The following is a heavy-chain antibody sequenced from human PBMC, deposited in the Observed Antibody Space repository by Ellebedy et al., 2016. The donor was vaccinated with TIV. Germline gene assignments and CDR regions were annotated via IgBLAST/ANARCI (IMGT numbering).Heavy chain of an antibody. J-gene: IGHJ4*02. Sequence: GESLKISXAASGFTFSSYAMSWVRQAPGKGLEWVSGIGGSGGSTYYADSVKGRFTISRDNSKNTLDLQMNSLRAEDTAVYHCVRGAPFDYWGQGILVTVSS. CDR1: GFTFSSYA. CDR2: IGGSGGST. V-gene: IGHV3-23*01. CDR3: VRGAPFDY.